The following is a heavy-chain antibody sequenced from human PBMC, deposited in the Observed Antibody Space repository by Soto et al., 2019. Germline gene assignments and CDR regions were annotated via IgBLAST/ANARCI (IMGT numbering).Heavy chain of an antibody. Sequence: QVQLVESGGGVVQPGGSLRLSCTASGFIFGNYGMHWVRQAPGKGLQWVAVIPHDGTYQFYLDSVKGRFTISRDNSKDTLYLEMNSLRVEDTAVYYCVRDDDNVANGLDHWGQGTLVTVSS. CDR3: VRDDDNVANGLDH. J-gene: IGHJ4*02. CDR2: IPHDGTYQ. V-gene: IGHV3-30*19. D-gene: IGHD1-1*01. CDR1: GFIFGNYG.